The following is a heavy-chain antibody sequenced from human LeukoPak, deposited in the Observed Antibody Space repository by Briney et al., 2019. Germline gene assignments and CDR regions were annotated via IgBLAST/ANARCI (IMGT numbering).Heavy chain of an antibody. V-gene: IGHV4-4*02. J-gene: IGHJ6*03. CDR2: IYHSGST. CDR1: GGSISSSNW. CDR3: ARHRGDTGNYYMDV. Sequence: SETLSLTCAVSGGSISSSNWWSWVRQPPGKGLEWIGEIYHSGSTYYNPSLKSRVTISVDTSKNQFSLKLSSVTAADTAVYYCARHRGDTGNYYMDVWGKGTTVTISS. D-gene: IGHD3-10*01.